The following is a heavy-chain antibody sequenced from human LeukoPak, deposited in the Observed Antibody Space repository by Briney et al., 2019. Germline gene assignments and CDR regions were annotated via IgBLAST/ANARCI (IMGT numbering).Heavy chain of an antibody. J-gene: IGHJ4*02. D-gene: IGHD3-3*01. CDR1: GYTFTSYG. Sequence: ASVKVSCKASGYTFTSYGISWVRQAPGQGLEWMGWISAYNGNTNYAQKLLGRVTMTTDTSTSTAYMELRSLRSDDTAVYYCARDPYDFWSGYLFDYWGQGTLVTVSS. CDR2: ISAYNGNT. V-gene: IGHV1-18*01. CDR3: ARDPYDFWSGYLFDY.